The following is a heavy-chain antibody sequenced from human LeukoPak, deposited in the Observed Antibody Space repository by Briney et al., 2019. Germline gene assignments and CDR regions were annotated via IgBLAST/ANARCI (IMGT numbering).Heavy chain of an antibody. D-gene: IGHD6-6*01. CDR2: INPNSGGT. Sequence: ASVKVSCTASGYTFTGYYMHWVRQAPGQGLEWMGWINPNSGGTNYAQKFQGRVTMTRDTSISTAYMELSRLRSDDTAVYYCARESGSYSSSYRFDSWGQGTLVTVSS. J-gene: IGHJ4*02. CDR1: GYTFTGYY. V-gene: IGHV1-2*02. CDR3: ARESGSYSSSYRFDS.